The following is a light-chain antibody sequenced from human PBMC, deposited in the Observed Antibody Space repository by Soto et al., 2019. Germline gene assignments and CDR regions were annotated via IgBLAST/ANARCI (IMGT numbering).Light chain of an antibody. Sequence: DIQMTQSPFTLSASVGYRFTITCPASQTISSWLAWYQQKPGKAPKLLIYDASNLETGVPARFSGSGSGTDFTFTISSLQPEDIATYYCQKYDNLPLNCGGGNTGDIK. J-gene: IGKJ4*01. V-gene: IGKV1-33*01. CDR1: QTISSW. CDR2: DAS. CDR3: QKYDNLPLN.